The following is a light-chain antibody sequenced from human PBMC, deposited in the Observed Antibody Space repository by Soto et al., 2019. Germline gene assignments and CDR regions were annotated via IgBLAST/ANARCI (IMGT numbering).Light chain of an antibody. CDR1: SSNVGGYNY. CDR2: DVN. V-gene: IGLV2-11*01. Sequence: QSALTQPRSVSGSPGQSVTISCTGTSSNVGGYNYVSWYQQHPGKAPKFMIYDVNKRPSGVPDRFSGSKSGNTASLTISGLQPEDEADYYCCSYAGSYTLLFGGGTQLTVL. CDR3: CSYAGSYTLL. J-gene: IGLJ2*01.